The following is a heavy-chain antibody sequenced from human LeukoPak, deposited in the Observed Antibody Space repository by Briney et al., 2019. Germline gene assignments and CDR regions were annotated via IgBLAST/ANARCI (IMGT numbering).Heavy chain of an antibody. Sequence: GGSRRLSCAGSGFTFSSYGMHWVRQAPGKGLEWVAFIRYDGSNKYYADSVKGRLTISRDNSKNTLYLQMNSLRAEDTAVYYCAKASGQYCSSTSCSSLFDYWGQGTLVTVSS. CDR3: AKASGQYCSSTSCSSLFDY. CDR2: IRYDGSNK. V-gene: IGHV3-30*02. J-gene: IGHJ4*02. CDR1: GFTFSSYG. D-gene: IGHD2-2*01.